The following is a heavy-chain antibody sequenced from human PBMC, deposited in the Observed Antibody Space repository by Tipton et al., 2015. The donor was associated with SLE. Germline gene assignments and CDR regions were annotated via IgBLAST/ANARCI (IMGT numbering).Heavy chain of an antibody. D-gene: IGHD4-17*01. CDR2: IFRSGNA. Sequence: TLSLTCAVSGGSINSGDYSWSWIRRPPGKGLEWIGYIFRSGNAYYNPSLKSRVTISLDMSTNQFSLRLDSATAADTAVYYCARHAGDYAYFDSWGQGTLVTVSS. CDR3: ARHAGDYAYFDS. J-gene: IGHJ4*02. V-gene: IGHV4-30-2*01. CDR1: GGSINSGDYS.